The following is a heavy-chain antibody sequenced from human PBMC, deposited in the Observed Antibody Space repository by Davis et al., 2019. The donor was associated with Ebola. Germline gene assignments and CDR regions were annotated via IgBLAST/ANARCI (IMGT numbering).Heavy chain of an antibody. CDR3: ARDVTVGTTPYLYGMDI. D-gene: IGHD1-26*01. CDR2: IYHSGNT. J-gene: IGHJ6*02. Sequence: SETLSLTCTVSGGSVSSGTNYWSWIRQPPGKGLEWIGYIYHSGNTNYNPSLKSRVTISVDKSKNQFSLKLTSVTAADTAFYYCARDVTVGTTPYLYGMDIWGQGTTVTVSS. CDR1: GGSVSSGTNY. V-gene: IGHV4-61*01.